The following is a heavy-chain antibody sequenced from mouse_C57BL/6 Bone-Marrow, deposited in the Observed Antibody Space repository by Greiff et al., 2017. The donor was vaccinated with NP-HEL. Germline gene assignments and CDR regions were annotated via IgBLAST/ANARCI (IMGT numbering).Heavy chain of an antibody. CDR1: GFNIKDDY. Sequence: EVKLQQSGAELVRPGASVKLSCTASGFNIKDDYMHWVKQRPEQGLEWIGWIDPENGDTEYASKFQGKATITADTSSNTAYLQLSSLTSEDTAVYYCTTKGITTVVPHFDYWGKGTTLTVSS. D-gene: IGHD1-1*01. V-gene: IGHV14-4*01. CDR2: IDPENGDT. CDR3: TTKGITTVVPHFDY. J-gene: IGHJ2*01.